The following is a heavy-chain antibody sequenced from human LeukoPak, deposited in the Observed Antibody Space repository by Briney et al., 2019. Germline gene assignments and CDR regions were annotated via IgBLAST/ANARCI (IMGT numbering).Heavy chain of an antibody. CDR1: GFTFSSYA. Sequence: GGSLRLSCAASGFTFSSYAMSWVRQAPGKGLEWVSAISGSGGSTYYADSVKGRFTISRDNSKNTLYLQMNSLRAEDTVVYYCAKYRSAGTRKLGYYFDYWGQGTLVTVSS. D-gene: IGHD1-26*01. CDR3: AKYRSAGTRKLGYYFDY. J-gene: IGHJ4*02. CDR2: ISGSGGST. V-gene: IGHV3-23*01.